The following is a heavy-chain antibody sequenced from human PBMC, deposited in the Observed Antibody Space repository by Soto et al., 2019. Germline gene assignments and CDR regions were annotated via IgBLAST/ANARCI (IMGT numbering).Heavy chain of an antibody. CDR3: AIDDDHGSNCDLAY. Sequence: QVQLVQSGGGVVQPGRSLRLSCAASGFNFNTYFMHWVRQAPGKGLEWVAMRFPNGRDKEYADSVKGRFTISSDNSNNRMYLQMDSLRPEDTAVYYCAIDDDHGSNCDLAYWGQGALVTVSS. CDR2: RFPNGRDK. J-gene: IGHJ4*02. CDR1: GFNFNTYF. V-gene: IGHV3-30*13. D-gene: IGHD1-26*01.